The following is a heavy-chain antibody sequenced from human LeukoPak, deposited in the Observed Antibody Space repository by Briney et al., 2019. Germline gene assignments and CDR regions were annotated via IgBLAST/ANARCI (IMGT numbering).Heavy chain of an antibody. J-gene: IGHJ4*02. CDR1: GFTFDDYG. CDR2: INWNGGST. V-gene: IGHV3-20*04. CDR3: ARENSGSYYQFDC. D-gene: IGHD1-26*01. Sequence: GGSLRLSCAASGFTFDDYGMSWVRQAPGKGLEWVSGINWNGGSTGYADSVKGRFTIYNAKNSLYLQMNSLRPEDTAVYYCARENSGSYYQFDCWGQGTLVTVSS.